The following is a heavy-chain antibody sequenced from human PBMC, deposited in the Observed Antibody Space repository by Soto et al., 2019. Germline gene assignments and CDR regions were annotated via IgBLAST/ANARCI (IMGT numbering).Heavy chain of an antibody. CDR3: TTDFVGPTIYDSSGYYYPEAFDI. D-gene: IGHD3-22*01. J-gene: IGHJ3*02. CDR2: IKSKTDGGTT. Sequence: GGSLRLSCAASGFTFSNAWMNWVRQAPGKGLEWVGRIKSKTDGGTTDYAAPVKGRFTISRDDSKNTLYLQMNSLKTEDTAVYYCTTDFVGPTIYDSSGYYYPEAFDIWGQGTMVTVSS. CDR1: GFTFSNAW. V-gene: IGHV3-15*07.